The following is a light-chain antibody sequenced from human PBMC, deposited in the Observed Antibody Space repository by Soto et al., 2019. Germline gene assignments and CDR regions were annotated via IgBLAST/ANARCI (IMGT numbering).Light chain of an antibody. J-gene: IGLJ2*01. Sequence: QSVLTQPPSASATPGQRVTISCSGSSFNIGTYSVTWYQQLPGTAPKLLIYSNDQRPAGVPARFSGSKSGTSASLGISGLQSGDEADYYWASWDDSLNALVFGGGTKVTVL. CDR1: SFNIGTYS. CDR3: ASWDDSLNALV. V-gene: IGLV1-44*01. CDR2: SND.